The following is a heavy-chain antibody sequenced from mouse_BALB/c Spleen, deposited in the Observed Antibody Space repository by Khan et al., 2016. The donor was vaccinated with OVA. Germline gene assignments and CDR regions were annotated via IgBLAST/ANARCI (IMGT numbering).Heavy chain of an antibody. D-gene: IGHD1-1*01. CDR3: ARGNYYGYYFDY. J-gene: IGHJ2*01. CDR2: ISYSGGT. CDR1: GYSITSGYA. V-gene: IGHV3-2*02. Sequence: EVQLQESGPGLVKPSQSLSLTCTVTGYSITSGYAWNWIRQFPGNKLEWMGYISYSGGTSYNPSLKSRISITRDTSKNQFFLQLNSVTTEDTATYYSARGNYYGYYFDYWGQGTTLTVSS.